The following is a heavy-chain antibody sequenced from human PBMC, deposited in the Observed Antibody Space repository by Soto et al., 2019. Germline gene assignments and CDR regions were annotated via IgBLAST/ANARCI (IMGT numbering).Heavy chain of an antibody. D-gene: IGHD6-19*01. CDR1: GDSINRYY. V-gene: IGHV4-4*07. J-gene: IGHJ4*02. CDR2: TYISGDT. Sequence: PSDTLSLTCTISGDSINRYYWIWIRQSAGKGLEWIGRTYISGDTNYNPSLKSRVTMSVSTSKNQLSLKLSSVTAADTAVYYCAREYTETVDGPTPYYFGYWGQGTPVTVSS. CDR3: AREYTETVDGPTPYYFGY.